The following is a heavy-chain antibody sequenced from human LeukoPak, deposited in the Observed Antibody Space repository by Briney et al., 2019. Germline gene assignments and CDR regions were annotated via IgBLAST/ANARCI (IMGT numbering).Heavy chain of an antibody. V-gene: IGHV3-66*01. D-gene: IGHD2-2*01. CDR2: IHSGGST. J-gene: IGHJ4*02. CDR1: GFTVSSNY. Sequence: GGSLRLSCAASGFTVSSNYMSWVRQAPGKGLEWVSVIHSGGSTYYADSVKGRFTTSRDNSKNTLYLQMNSLRAEDTAVYYCASSGVVPAAMLGYWGQGTLVTVSS. CDR3: ASSGVVPAAMLGY.